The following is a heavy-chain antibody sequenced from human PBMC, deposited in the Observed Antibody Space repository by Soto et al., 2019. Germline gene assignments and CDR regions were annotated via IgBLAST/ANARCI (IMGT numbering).Heavy chain of an antibody. Sequence: HPGGSLRLSCAASGFTFSSYEMNWVRQTPGQGLEWVSYISDSGGTVYYADSVKGRFTVSRDNAQNSVYLQMNSLRTEDTAVYYCARDLPHYDFWSGYSAYFYYGMDVWGPGTTVTVSS. CDR2: ISDSGGTV. D-gene: IGHD3-3*01. CDR3: ARDLPHYDFWSGYSAYFYYGMDV. V-gene: IGHV3-48*03. CDR1: GFTFSSYE. J-gene: IGHJ6*02.